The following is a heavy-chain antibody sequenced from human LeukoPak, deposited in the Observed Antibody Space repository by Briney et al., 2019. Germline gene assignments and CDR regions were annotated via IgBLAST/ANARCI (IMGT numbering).Heavy chain of an antibody. CDR2: IYHSGST. CDR1: GGSISSGGYY. V-gene: IGHV4-30-2*01. D-gene: IGHD5-18*01. Sequence: SETLSLTCTVSGGSISSGGYYWSWIRQPPGKGLEWIGYIYHSGSTYYNPSLKSRVTISVDRSKNQFSLKLSSVTAADTAVYYCARDHGDTAMEKKPYYFDYWGQGTLVTVSS. J-gene: IGHJ4*02. CDR3: ARDHGDTAMEKKPYYFDY.